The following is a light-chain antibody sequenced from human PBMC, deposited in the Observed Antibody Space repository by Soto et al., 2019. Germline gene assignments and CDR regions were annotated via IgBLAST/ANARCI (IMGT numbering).Light chain of an antibody. V-gene: IGKV3-15*01. Sequence: EIVMTQSLATLSVSPGERATLFCRASQSVGRTLAWYQQKPGQSPRLLVYGASTRANGTPARLSGSASGTEVTPTISSLQSEDDAVYYCQQNNQLPPNTFGHGTNVDIK. J-gene: IGKJ2*01. CDR1: QSVGRT. CDR3: QQNNQLPPNT. CDR2: GAS.